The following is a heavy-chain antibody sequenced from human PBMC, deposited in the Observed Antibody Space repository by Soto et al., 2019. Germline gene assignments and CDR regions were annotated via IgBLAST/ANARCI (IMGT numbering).Heavy chain of an antibody. J-gene: IGHJ3*02. D-gene: IGHD3-16*01. V-gene: IGHV4-59*01. Sequence: SETLSLTCTVSGGSISSYYWSWIRQPPGKGLEWIGYIYYSGSTNYNPSLKGRVTISVDTSKNHFSLKLSSVTAAETAVYYCARVWGGAFDIWGQGTMVT. CDR2: IYYSGST. CDR3: ARVWGGAFDI. CDR1: GGSISSYY.